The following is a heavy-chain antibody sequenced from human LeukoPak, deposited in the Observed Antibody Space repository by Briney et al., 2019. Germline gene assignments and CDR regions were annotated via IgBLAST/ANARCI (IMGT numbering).Heavy chain of an antibody. D-gene: IGHD6-13*01. CDR1: GFTFSGSA. V-gene: IGHV3-73*01. J-gene: IGHJ2*01. CDR2: IRSKANSYAT. Sequence: GGSLRLSCAASGFTFSGSAMHWVRQASGKGLEWVGRIRSKANSYATAYAASVKGRFTISRDDSKNTAYLQMNSLKTEDTAVYYCTRHRTHSSSWYSHYWYFDLWGRGTLVTVSS. CDR3: TRHRTHSSSWYSHYWYFDL.